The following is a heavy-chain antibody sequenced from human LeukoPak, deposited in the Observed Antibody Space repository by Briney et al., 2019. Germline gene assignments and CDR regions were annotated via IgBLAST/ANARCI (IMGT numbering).Heavy chain of an antibody. CDR3: ARVLVQQLPAYYYYMDV. CDR2: ISSSSSYV. J-gene: IGHJ6*03. Sequence: GGSLRLSCAASGFTFSSYSMNWVRQAPGKGLEWVSSISSSSSYVYYADSVKGRFTISRDNAKNSLYLQMNSLRAEDTAVYYCARVLVQQLPAYYYYMDVWGKGTTVTVSS. D-gene: IGHD6-13*01. V-gene: IGHV3-21*01. CDR1: GFTFSSYS.